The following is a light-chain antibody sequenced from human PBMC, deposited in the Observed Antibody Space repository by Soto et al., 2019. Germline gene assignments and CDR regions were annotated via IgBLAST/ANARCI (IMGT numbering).Light chain of an antibody. CDR3: QHYNNWPPMFT. V-gene: IGKV3-15*01. CDR1: QGVGSN. CDR2: GAS. J-gene: IGKJ2*01. Sequence: EIVMTQSPTTLSVSPWERASLSFTASQGVGSNLAWYQQKPGQAPRVLIYGASTRATGIPARFSGSGSGTEFSLSINSLQSEDFAIYYCQHYNNWPPMFTFGQGTKVDI.